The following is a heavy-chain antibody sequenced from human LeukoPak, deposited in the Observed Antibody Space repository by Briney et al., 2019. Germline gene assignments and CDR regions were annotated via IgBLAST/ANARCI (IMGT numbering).Heavy chain of an antibody. CDR3: ARDLDWAFDY. Sequence: GGSLRLSCAASGFTFSSYSMNWVRQAPGKGLEWVSYITSSGSTIYYADSVKGRFTISRDNAKNSLYLQMNSLRAEDTAVYYCARDLDWAFDYWGQGTLVTVSS. CDR2: ITSSGSTI. V-gene: IGHV3-48*01. J-gene: IGHJ4*02. D-gene: IGHD3/OR15-3a*01. CDR1: GFTFSSYS.